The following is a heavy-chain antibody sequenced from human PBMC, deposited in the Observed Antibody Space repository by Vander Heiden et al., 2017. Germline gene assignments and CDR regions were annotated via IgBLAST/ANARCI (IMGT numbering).Heavy chain of an antibody. CDR1: GFTFSSFG. J-gene: IGHJ3*02. CDR2: IWYDASNK. V-gene: IGHV3-33*01. Sequence: QVQLVESGGGVVQPGRSLRLSCAASGFTFSSFGMPWVRQAPGKGLEWVAVIWYDASNKYYADSVKGRFTISRDNSKNTLYLQMNSLRAEDTAVYYCVRGGDAFDIWGQGTMVTVSS. CDR3: VRGGDAFDI.